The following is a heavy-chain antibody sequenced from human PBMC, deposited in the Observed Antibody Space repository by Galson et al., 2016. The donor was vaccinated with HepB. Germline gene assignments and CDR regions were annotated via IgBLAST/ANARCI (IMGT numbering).Heavy chain of an antibody. CDR1: GFTFSRYG. D-gene: IGHD3-10*01. V-gene: IGHV3-30*19. CDR2: ISYDGGDK. CDR3: AKDPYYGSDRGYGMDV. J-gene: IGHJ6*02. Sequence: SLRLSCAASGFTFSRYGMHWVRQAPGKGLEWVAVISYDGGDKHYADSAKGRFTISRDNSKNTVYLQMNSLRAEDTAVYYCAKDPYYGSDRGYGMDVWGQGTTVTVSS.